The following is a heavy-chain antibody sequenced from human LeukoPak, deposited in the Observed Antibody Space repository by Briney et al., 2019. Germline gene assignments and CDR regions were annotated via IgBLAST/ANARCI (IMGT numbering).Heavy chain of an antibody. CDR3: ARDTVGVLDY. V-gene: IGHV3-7*01. J-gene: IGHJ4*02. CDR2: IKEDAGTK. Sequence: PGGSLRLSRAASGFTFSKSWMAWVRQVPGKGLEWVANIKEDAGTKHYAGSVEGRFTISRDNAKNLVYLQMNSLRADDTAIYHCARDTVGVLDYWGQGALVTVSS. D-gene: IGHD2-21*01. CDR1: GFTFSKSW.